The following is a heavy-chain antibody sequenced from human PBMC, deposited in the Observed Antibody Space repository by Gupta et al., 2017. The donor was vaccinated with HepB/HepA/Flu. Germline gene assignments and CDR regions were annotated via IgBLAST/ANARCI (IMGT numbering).Heavy chain of an antibody. D-gene: IGHD5-24*01. Sequence: QVPLVESGGGAVQPGGSLRLSCAASGFSFASYCLHWVRQAPGKGLEWVGVIAYEGSQKFYADSVKGRVTSSRDNLRNTLYLQRNNLRHEDTAIYYGAKGAGYNFYYFDYWGRGTLVTASS. J-gene: IGHJ4*02. CDR2: IAYEGSQK. V-gene: IGHV3-30*18. CDR1: GFSFASYC. CDR3: AKGAGYNFYYFDY.